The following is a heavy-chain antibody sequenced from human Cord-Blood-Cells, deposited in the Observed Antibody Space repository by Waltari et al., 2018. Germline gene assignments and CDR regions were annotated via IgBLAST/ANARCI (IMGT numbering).Heavy chain of an antibody. CDR1: GYTFTSYY. CDR2: INPSGGST. V-gene: IGHV1-46*01. J-gene: IGHJ5*02. D-gene: IGHD1-26*01. CDR3: ARDGVSGSYYGPSLGNWFDP. Sequence: QVQLVQSGAEVKKPGASVKVSCKASGYTFTSYYMHWVRQAPGQGLEWMGIINPSGGSTSYAQKFQGRVTMTRETSTSTVYMELSSLRSEDTAVYYCARDGVSGSYYGPSLGNWFDPWGQGTLVTVSS.